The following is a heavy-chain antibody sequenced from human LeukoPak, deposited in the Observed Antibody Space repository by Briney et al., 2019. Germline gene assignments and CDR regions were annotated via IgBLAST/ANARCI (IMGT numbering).Heavy chain of an antibody. CDR2: INHSGST. D-gene: IGHD6-13*01. CDR1: GGSFSGYY. CDR3: ARSHIAAVPDY. V-gene: IGHV4-34*01. Sequence: SETLSLTCAVYGGSFSGYYWSWIRQPPGKGLEWIGEINHSGSTNYNPSLKSRVTISVDTSKNQFSLKLSSVTAADAAVYYCARSHIAAVPDYWGQGTPVTVSS. J-gene: IGHJ4*02.